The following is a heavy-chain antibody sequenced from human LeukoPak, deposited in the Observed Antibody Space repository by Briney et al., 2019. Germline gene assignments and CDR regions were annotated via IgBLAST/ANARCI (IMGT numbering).Heavy chain of an antibody. CDR2: INPSGGST. CDR1: GYTFTSYY. V-gene: IGHV1-46*03. Sequence: ASVKVSCNASGYTFTSYYMHWVLQAPGQGLEWMGIINPSGGSTSYAQKFQGRVTMTRDTSTSTVYMELSSLRSEDTAVYYCARDLTQTTIKPLYYFDYWGQGTLVTVSS. CDR3: ARDLTQTTIKPLYYFDY. J-gene: IGHJ4*02. D-gene: IGHD3-9*01.